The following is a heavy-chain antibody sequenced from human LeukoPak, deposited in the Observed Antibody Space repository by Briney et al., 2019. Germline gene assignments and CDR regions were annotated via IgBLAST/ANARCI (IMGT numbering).Heavy chain of an antibody. Sequence: PGGSLRLSCVASGFTLSSYAMSWVRQAPGKGLEWVSSISLSAVSTDYADSVKGRFTISRDKSNNTLHLQMNSLRAEDTAIYYCGKMGRAPRRAPYFYYYMDVWGKGTTVTVSS. D-gene: IGHD6-6*01. CDR2: ISLSAVST. V-gene: IGHV3-23*01. J-gene: IGHJ6*03. CDR3: GKMGRAPRRAPYFYYYMDV. CDR1: GFTLSSYA.